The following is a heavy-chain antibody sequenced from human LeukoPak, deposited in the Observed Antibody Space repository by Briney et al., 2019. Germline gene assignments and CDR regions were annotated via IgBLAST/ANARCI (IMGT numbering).Heavy chain of an antibody. V-gene: IGHV1-69*04. CDR1: GGTFSSYT. CDR2: IIPILGIA. Sequence: ASVKVSCKASGGTFSSYTISWVRQAPGQGLEWMGRIIPILGIANYAQKFQGRVTITADKSTSTAYMELSSLRSEDTAVYYCARDLRCSSTSCYNSYYYMDVWGKGTTVTVSS. D-gene: IGHD2-2*02. CDR3: ARDLRCSSTSCYNSYYYMDV. J-gene: IGHJ6*03.